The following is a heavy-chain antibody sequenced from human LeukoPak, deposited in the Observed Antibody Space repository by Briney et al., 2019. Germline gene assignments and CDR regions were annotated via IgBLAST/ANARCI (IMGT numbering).Heavy chain of an antibody. V-gene: IGHV1-18*01. CDR2: ISAYNGNT. J-gene: IGHJ4*02. D-gene: IGHD3-22*01. CDR1: GYTFTSYG. CDR3: ARDNEYYYDSSGQSGLDY. Sequence: ASVKVSCKASGYTFTSYGISWVRQAPGQGLEWMGWISAYNGNTNYAQKLQGRVTMTTDTSTSTAYMELRSLRSDDTAVYYCARDNEYYYDSSGQSGLDYWGQGTLVTVSS.